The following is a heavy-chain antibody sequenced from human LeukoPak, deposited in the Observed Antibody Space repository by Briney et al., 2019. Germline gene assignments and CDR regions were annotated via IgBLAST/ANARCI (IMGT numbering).Heavy chain of an antibody. CDR2: TRNKANSYTT. CDR1: GFTFSDHY. CDR3: ARDHGGIIDY. V-gene: IGHV3-72*01. D-gene: IGHD4-23*01. Sequence: PGGSLRLSCAASGFTFSDHYMDWVRQAPGKGLEWVGRTRNKANSYTTEYAASVKGRFTISRDDSKNSLYLQMNSLKTEDTAVYYCARDHGGIIDYWGQGTLVTVSS. J-gene: IGHJ4*02.